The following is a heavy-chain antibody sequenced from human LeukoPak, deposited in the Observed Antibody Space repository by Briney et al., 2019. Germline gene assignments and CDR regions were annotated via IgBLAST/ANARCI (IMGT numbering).Heavy chain of an antibody. CDR2: IYYDGSNK. D-gene: IGHD2-15*01. V-gene: IGHV3-30*04. CDR3: ARDGGAVGYCSGGSCYRRDYYYYYGMDV. J-gene: IGHJ6*02. Sequence: GGSLRLSCAASGFTFSSYAMHWVRQAPGKGLEWVAVIYYDGSNKYYADSVKGRFTISRDNPNNPRYLQMNSLRAEDTAVYYCARDGGAVGYCSGGSCYRRDYYYYYGMDVWGQGTTVTVSS. CDR1: GFTFSSYA.